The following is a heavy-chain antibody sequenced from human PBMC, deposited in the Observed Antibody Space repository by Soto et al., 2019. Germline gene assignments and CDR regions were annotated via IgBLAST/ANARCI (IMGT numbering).Heavy chain of an antibody. CDR2: IYYTGST. CDR3: ATPATPNEYYFES. D-gene: IGHD1-1*01. J-gene: IGHJ4*02. V-gene: IGHV4-39*01. CDR1: GGSITSKYYY. Sequence: SETLSLTCTVSGGSITSKYYYWGWIRQPPGKGLEWIGIIYYTGSTFYNPSLKSRVTISIDTSKSQFSLKLNSVTAADTAVYYCATPATPNEYYFESWGQGTLVTVSS.